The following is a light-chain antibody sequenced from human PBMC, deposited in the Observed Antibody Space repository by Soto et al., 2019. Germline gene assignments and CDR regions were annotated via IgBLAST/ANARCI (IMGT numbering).Light chain of an antibody. CDR2: AAS. CDR1: QGIRND. V-gene: IGKV1-6*01. Sequence: AIQMTQSPSSLSASVGDRVTITCRASQGIRNDLGWYQQKPGKAPKLLIYAASSLHSGLPSRFSGSGSGTDFTLTISSLQPEDFATYYCLQDYNYPRTFGQGTKVDIK. CDR3: LQDYNYPRT. J-gene: IGKJ1*01.